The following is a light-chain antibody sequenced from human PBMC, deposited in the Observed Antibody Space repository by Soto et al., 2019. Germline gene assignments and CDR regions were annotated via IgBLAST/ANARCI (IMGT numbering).Light chain of an antibody. CDR1: QTSLNSSDNKNY. V-gene: IGKV4-1*01. Sequence: DIVMTQSPDSLALSLGERATITCKSSQTSLNSSDNKNYLTWYQQKPGQPPKLLIYWASSRESGVPGRFSGSGSGTDFTLTISSLQAEDVAVYYCQQYDRNPITFGQGTRLEIK. CDR2: WAS. J-gene: IGKJ5*01. CDR3: QQYDRNPIT.